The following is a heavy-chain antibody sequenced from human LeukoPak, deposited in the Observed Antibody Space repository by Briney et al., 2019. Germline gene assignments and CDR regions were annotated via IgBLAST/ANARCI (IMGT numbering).Heavy chain of an antibody. V-gene: IGHV3-7*01. D-gene: IGHD6-19*01. Sequence: PGGSLRLSCAASGFSFSNYWMTWVRHAPGKGLEWVANIRQDGNDKYYVDSVKGRFTISRDNAKNSLYLQMNSLRAEDTAVYYCASISSGWYWDYWGQGTLVTVSS. J-gene: IGHJ4*02. CDR3: ASISSGWYWDY. CDR1: GFSFSNYW. CDR2: IRQDGNDK.